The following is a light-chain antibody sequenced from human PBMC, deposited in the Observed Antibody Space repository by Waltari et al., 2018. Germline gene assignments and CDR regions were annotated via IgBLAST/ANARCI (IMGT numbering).Light chain of an antibody. V-gene: IGKV3-11*01. CDR3: QQRGRS. CDR1: QRISSF. CDR2: DGS. J-gene: IGKJ2*01. Sequence: EIVLTQSPATLSLSPGERATLSCRASQRISSFLAWYQQKPGQAPRLLIFDGSNRATGIPARFSGSGSGTDFTLTISSLEPEYFAVYFCQQRGRSFGQGTKLEI.